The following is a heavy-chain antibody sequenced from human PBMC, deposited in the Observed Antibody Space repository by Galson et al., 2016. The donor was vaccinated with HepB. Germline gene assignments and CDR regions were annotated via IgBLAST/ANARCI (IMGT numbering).Heavy chain of an antibody. CDR1: GFTFSSYG. CDR3: AREGWDYDFWSGYSREAFDI. D-gene: IGHD3-3*01. Sequence: SLRLSCAASGFTFSSYGMHWVRQAPGKGLEWVAVIWYDGSNKYYADSVKGRFTSSRENSKNTRYLQMNSLRAEETAVYYCAREGWDYDFWSGYSREAFDIWGQGTMVTVSS. CDR2: IWYDGSNK. V-gene: IGHV3-33*01. J-gene: IGHJ3*02.